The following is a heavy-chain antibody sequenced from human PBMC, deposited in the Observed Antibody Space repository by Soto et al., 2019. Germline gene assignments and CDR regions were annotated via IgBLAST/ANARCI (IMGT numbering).Heavy chain of an antibody. CDR1: GFSFGTYL. CDR3: AKEGSYDSSGYFGY. J-gene: IGHJ4*02. Sequence: GGSLRLSCNASGFSFGTYLMTWVRQAPGKGLEWVSSISGNGFDTYYADSVKGRFTISRDNSKNRLFLQMNSLRAEDTAVYYCAKEGSYDSSGYFGYWGQGTLVTVSS. V-gene: IGHV3-23*01. CDR2: ISGNGFDT. D-gene: IGHD3-22*01.